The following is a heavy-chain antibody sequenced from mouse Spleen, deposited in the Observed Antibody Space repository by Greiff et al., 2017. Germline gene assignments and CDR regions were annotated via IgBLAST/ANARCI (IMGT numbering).Heavy chain of an antibody. CDR2: ISYSGST. D-gene: IGHD2-1*01. CDR1: GDSITSGY. V-gene: IGHV3-8*02. Sequence: EVHLVESGPSLVKPSQTLSLTCSVTGDSITSGYWNWIRKFPGNKLEYMGYISYSGSTYYNPSLKSRISITRDTSKNQYYLQLNSVTTEDTATYYCARYRIYYGNYAYYFDYWGQGTTLTVSS. J-gene: IGHJ2*01. CDR3: ARYRIYYGNYAYYFDY.